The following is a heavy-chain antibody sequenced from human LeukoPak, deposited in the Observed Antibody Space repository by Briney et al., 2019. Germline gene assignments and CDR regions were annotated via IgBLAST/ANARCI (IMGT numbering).Heavy chain of an antibody. CDR2: IIPLFGTA. Sequence: SVKVSCKASGGTFSSYAISWVRQAPGQGLEWMGGIIPLFGTANYAQKFQGRVTITADKSTTTAYMELSSLRSEDTAVYYCARCRPIYDSSGYPYYYYYYMDVWGKGTTVTVSS. CDR1: GGTFSSYA. D-gene: IGHD3-22*01. CDR3: ARCRPIYDSSGYPYYYYYYMDV. V-gene: IGHV1-69*06. J-gene: IGHJ6*03.